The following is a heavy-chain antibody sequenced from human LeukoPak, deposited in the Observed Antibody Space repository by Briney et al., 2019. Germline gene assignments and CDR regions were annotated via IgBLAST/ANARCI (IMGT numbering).Heavy chain of an antibody. Sequence: GGSLRLSCATSGFTYSSCVMAWVRQAPGKGLEWVSSISGSGGSTYYADSVKGRFTISRDNSMNTLYLQMNSLTAEDTAVYYCAKRLFGITPCYGFDYGGKEPLFPVS. CDR3: AKRLFGITPCYGFDY. V-gene: IGHV3-23*01. CDR2: ISGSGGST. J-gene: IGHJ4*02. D-gene: IGHD3-3*01. CDR1: GFTYSSCV.